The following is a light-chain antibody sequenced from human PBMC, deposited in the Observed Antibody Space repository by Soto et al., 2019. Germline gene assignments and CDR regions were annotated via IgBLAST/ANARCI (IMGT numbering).Light chain of an antibody. CDR1: QDISNY. V-gene: IGKV1-33*01. J-gene: IGKJ4*01. CDR2: DAS. Sequence: DIQMTQSPSALSASVGDRVTITCQASQDISNYLNLYQQKPGKAPKLLIHDASKLETGVPSRFSGRGSGTDFTFTISSLQPEDIAIYYCQQYDNLPRTFGGGTKVEIK. CDR3: QQYDNLPRT.